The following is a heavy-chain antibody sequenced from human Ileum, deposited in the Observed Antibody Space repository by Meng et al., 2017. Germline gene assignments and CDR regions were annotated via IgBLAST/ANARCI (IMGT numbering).Heavy chain of an antibody. Sequence: QVQPVQSGPELKKPGASVKVSCKASDYTFTGYGGSWVRQAPGQGLEWMAWLGAHDGDTSHAPKFQGRVTVSADRPTATAYMELRSLRSDDTAVYYCARGTPGRSYSDYWGQGTLVTVSS. V-gene: IGHV1-18*01. CDR3: ARGTPGRSYSDY. J-gene: IGHJ4*02. CDR2: LGAHDGDT. CDR1: DYTFTGYG. D-gene: IGHD3-10*01.